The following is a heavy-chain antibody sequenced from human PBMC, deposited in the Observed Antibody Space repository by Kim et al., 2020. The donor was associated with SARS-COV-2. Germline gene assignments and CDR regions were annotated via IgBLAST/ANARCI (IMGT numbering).Heavy chain of an antibody. CDR3: AKGSFGGVIVDF. V-gene: IGHV3-23*01. CDR2: T. J-gene: IGHJ4*02. Sequence: TCYAESVGGRFTISRDNSKNTLYLQMTSLRDEDTALYYCAKGSFGGVIVDFWGQGTLVTVSS. D-gene: IGHD3-16*02.